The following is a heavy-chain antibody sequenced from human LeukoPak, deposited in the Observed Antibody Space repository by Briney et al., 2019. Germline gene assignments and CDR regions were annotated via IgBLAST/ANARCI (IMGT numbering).Heavy chain of an antibody. J-gene: IGHJ1*01. CDR1: GGSISSGSYY. V-gene: IGHV4-61*02. CDR2: IYTSGST. CDR3: ARTLGIAVAGPAGYFQH. Sequence: SQTLSLTCTVSGGSISSGSYYWSWIRQPAGKGLEWIGRIYTSGSTNYNPSLKSRVTISVDTSKNQFSLKLSSVTAADTAAYYCARTLGIAVAGPAGYFQHWGQGTLVTVSS. D-gene: IGHD6-19*01.